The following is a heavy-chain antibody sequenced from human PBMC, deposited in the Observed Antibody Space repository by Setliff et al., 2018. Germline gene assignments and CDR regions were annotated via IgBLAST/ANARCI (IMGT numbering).Heavy chain of an antibody. J-gene: IGHJ4*02. CDR1: GFSFSNAW. CDR2: IKSKTDDGTT. CDR3: VRDKDKDFDF. V-gene: IGHV3-15*01. Sequence: GGSLRLSCAASGFSFSNAWMSWVRQAPGKGLEWVGRIKSKTDDGTTEYAAPVEGRFTISRDNAKSSLYLQISSLRVEDTAVYYCVRDKDKDFDFWGQGTLVTVSS.